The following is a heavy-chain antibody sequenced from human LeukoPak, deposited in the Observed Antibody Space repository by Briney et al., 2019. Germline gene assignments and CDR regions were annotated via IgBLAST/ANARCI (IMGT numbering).Heavy chain of an antibody. CDR2: ISSDGRST. J-gene: IGHJ4*02. Sequence: GSLELSCGAPGFTLSGFLIHWVRQAPGKGLVRVSRISSDGRSTIYADSVKGRFTISRDNTKNTLYLQMNSVRAEDTAVYYCARDQSGYFGYWGQGTLVTVSS. V-gene: IGHV3-74*01. D-gene: IGHD3-3*01. CDR1: GFTLSGFL. CDR3: ARDQSGYFGY.